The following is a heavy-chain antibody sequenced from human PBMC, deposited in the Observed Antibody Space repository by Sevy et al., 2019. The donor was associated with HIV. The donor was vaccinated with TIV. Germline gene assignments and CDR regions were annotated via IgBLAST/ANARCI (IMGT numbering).Heavy chain of an antibody. V-gene: IGHV3-30*18. J-gene: IGHJ6*02. CDR3: AKDTSDYGDYGGTYYFGMDV. Sequence: GGSLRLSCAASGFTFSSYGMHWVRQAPGKGLEWVAVISYDGSNKYYADSVKGRFTISRDNSKNTLYLQMNSLRAEYTAVYYCAKDTSDYGDYGGTYYFGMDVWGQGTTVTVSS. CDR2: ISYDGSNK. D-gene: IGHD4-17*01. CDR1: GFTFSSYG.